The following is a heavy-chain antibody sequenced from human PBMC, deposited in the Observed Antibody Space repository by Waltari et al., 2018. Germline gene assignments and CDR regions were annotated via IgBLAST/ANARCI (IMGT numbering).Heavy chain of an antibody. CDR1: GGPISSGDYY. CDR2: IYYSGST. D-gene: IGHD2-8*01. V-gene: IGHV4-31*03. Sequence: QVQLQESGPGLVKPSQTLSLTCPVSGGPISSGDYYWSWIRQPPGKGLEWIGYIYYSGSTYYNAYRERRDTISVDTSKNQVTLKLSSVTAADTAVYYCARHHGLDAFEIWGQGTMVTVTS. CDR3: ARHHGLDAFEI. J-gene: IGHJ3*02.